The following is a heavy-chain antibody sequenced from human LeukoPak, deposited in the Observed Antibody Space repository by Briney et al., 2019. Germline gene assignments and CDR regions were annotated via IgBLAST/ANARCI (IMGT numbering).Heavy chain of an antibody. D-gene: IGHD3-10*01. CDR1: GYSISSGYY. CDR3: ARGLWFGELYFDY. CDR2: IYHSGST. Sequence: PSETLSLTCTVSGYSISSGYYWGWIRQPPGKGLEWIGSIYHSGSTYYNPSLKSRVTISVDTSKNQFSLRLSSVTAADTAVYFCARGLWFGELYFDYWGQGTLVTVSS. J-gene: IGHJ4*02. V-gene: IGHV4-38-2*02.